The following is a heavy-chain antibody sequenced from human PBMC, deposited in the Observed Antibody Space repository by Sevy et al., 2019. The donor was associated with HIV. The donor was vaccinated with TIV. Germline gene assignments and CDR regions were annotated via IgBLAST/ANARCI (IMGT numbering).Heavy chain of an antibody. CDR1: GGSISSYY. CDR2: IYYSGST. CDR3: ARAIAPTVVAATPFFFGWFDP. V-gene: IGHV4-59*01. D-gene: IGHD2-15*01. J-gene: IGHJ5*02. Sequence: SETLSLTCTVSGGSISSYYWSWIRQPPGKGLEWVGYIYYSGSTNYNPSLKIRVTRSVDTSKNQFSLKLSSVTSADTAVYYCARAIAPTVVAATPFFFGWFDPWGQGTLVTVSS.